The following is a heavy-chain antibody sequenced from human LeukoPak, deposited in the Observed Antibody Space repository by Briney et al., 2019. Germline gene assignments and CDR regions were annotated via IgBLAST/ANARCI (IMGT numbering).Heavy chain of an antibody. CDR2: ISWNSGSI. Sequence: PGGSLRLSCAASGFTFDDYAMHWVRQAPGKGLEWVSGISWNSGSIGYADSVTGRFTISRDNAKNSLYLQMNSLRAEDTALYYCAKGPVDTAMVTRFDYWGQGTPVTVSS. V-gene: IGHV3-9*01. D-gene: IGHD5-18*01. CDR1: GFTFDDYA. J-gene: IGHJ4*02. CDR3: AKGPVDTAMVTRFDY.